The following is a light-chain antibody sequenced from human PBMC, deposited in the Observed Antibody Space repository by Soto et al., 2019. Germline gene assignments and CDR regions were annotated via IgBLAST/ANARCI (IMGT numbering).Light chain of an antibody. CDR1: SSNIGAGYD. J-gene: IGLJ1*01. CDR3: QSYDSSLSALYV. Sequence: QSALTQPPSVSGAPGQRITISCTGSSSNIGAGYDVHWYQQLPGTAPKLLIYGNINRPSGVPDRFSGSKSGTSASLAITGLRAEDEADYYCQSYDSSLSALYVFGTGTKVTVL. CDR2: GNI. V-gene: IGLV1-40*01.